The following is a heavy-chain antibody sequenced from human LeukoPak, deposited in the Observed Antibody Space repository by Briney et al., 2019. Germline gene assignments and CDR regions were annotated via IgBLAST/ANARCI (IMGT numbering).Heavy chain of an antibody. Sequence: PSETLSLICTVSGGSISSYYWSWIRQPPGKGLEWIGYIYYSGSTNYNPSLKSRVTISVDTSKNQSSLKLSSVTAADTAVNYCARDISCWLPKRYYYMDVWGKGTTVTVSS. J-gene: IGHJ6*03. V-gene: IGHV4-59*01. D-gene: IGHD6-13*01. CDR3: ARDISCWLPKRYYYMDV. CDR1: GGSISSYY. CDR2: IYYSGST.